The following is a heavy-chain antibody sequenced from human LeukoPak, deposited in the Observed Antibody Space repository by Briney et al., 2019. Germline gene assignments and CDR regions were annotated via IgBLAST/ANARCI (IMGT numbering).Heavy chain of an antibody. Sequence: GGSLRLSFASSGFTFSNYDMSWVRQAPGKGLEGVSSISDSCGSTYYADSVKGRFTISRDNSKNTLYLQMTNLRAADTAVYYCAKDLSRAVAADWFDPWDQGSLVTVSS. CDR2: ISDSCGST. CDR1: GFTFSNYD. CDR3: AKDLSRAVAADWFDP. J-gene: IGHJ5*02. V-gene: IGHV3-23*01. D-gene: IGHD6-19*01.